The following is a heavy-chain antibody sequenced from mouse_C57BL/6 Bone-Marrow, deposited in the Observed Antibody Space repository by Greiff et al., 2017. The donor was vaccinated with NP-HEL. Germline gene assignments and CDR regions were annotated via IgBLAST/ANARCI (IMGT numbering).Heavy chain of an antibody. CDR3: TTVVDY. J-gene: IGHJ2*01. D-gene: IGHD1-1*01. CDR1: GYTFTDYE. Sequence: VQGVESGAELVRPGASVTLSCKASGYTFTDYEMHWVKQTPVHGLEWIGAIDPETGGTAYNQKFKGKAILTADKSSSTAYMELRSLTSEDSAVYYCTTVVDYWGQGTTLTVSS. V-gene: IGHV1-15*01. CDR2: IDPETGGT.